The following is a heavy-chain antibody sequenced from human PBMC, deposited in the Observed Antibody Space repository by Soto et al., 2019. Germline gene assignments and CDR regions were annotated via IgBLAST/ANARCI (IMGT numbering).Heavy chain of an antibody. CDR1: GGTFSSYA. D-gene: IGHD6-13*01. CDR2: IIPIFGTA. V-gene: IGHV1-69*13. J-gene: IGHJ4*02. CDR3: APLERWQQLVN. Sequence: ASVKVSCKASGGTFSSYAISWVRQAPGQGLEWMGGIIPIFGTANYAQKFQGRVTITADESTSTAYMELSSLRSEDTAVYYCAPLERWQQLVNWGQGTLVTVSS.